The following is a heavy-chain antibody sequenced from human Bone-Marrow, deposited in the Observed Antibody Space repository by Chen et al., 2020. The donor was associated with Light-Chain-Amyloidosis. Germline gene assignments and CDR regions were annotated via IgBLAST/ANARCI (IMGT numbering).Heavy chain of an antibody. V-gene: IGHV3-23*01. J-gene: IGHJ4*02. Sequence: EVQLLESGGGLVQPGGSLRLSGAASGFTFSSYARSWVRQAPGKGLEWVSAISGSGGSTYYADSVKGRFTISRDNSKNTLYLQMNSLRAEDTAVYYCAKVRRGGYYDSSGYSEWGQGTLVTVSS. D-gene: IGHD3-22*01. CDR1: GFTFSSYA. CDR3: AKVRRGGYYDSSGYSE. CDR2: ISGSGGST.